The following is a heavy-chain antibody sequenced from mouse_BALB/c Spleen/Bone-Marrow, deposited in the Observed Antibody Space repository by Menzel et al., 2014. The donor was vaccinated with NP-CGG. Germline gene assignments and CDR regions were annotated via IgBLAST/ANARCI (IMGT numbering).Heavy chain of an antibody. V-gene: IGHV1-4*01. CDR2: IXXXXTYS. Sequence: VMLVESGAELARPGASVKMSCKASGYSFTSXTXHWIXQRPXXGXXWXXXIXXXXTYSDYNQKFKDRATVTADKSSSTAYMQLSSLTSEDSAVYYCTREGTYDGRSGHLDYWGQGTTLTVSS. CDR3: TREGTYDGRSGHLDY. J-gene: IGHJ2*01. D-gene: IGHD2-3*01. CDR1: GYSFTSXT.